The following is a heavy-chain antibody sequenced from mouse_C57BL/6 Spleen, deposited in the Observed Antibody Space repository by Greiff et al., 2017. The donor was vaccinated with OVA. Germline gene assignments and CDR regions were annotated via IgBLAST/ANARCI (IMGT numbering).Heavy chain of an antibody. CDR1: GYTFPSYW. CDR3: AARYYYYDGDFDY. J-gene: IGHJ2*01. CDR2: INPSNGGT. V-gene: IGHV1-53*01. D-gene: IGHD2-4*01. Sequence: QVHVKQPGTELVKPGASVKLSCKASGYTFPSYWMHWVKQRPGQGLEWIGNINPSNGGTNYNEKFKSKATLTVDKSSSTAYMQLSSLTSEDSAVYYCAARYYYYDGDFDYWGQGTTLTVSS.